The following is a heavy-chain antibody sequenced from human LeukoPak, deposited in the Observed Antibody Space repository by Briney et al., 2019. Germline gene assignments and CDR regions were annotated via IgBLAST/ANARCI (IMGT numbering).Heavy chain of an antibody. J-gene: IGHJ4*02. Sequence: GGSLRLSCAASGFTFSSYAMSWARQAPGKGLEWVSAISGSGGSTYYADSVKGRFTISRDNSKNTLYLQMNSLRAEDTAVYYCAKDHDSGGYGFDYWGQGTLVTVSS. V-gene: IGHV3-23*01. CDR1: GFTFSSYA. D-gene: IGHD3-22*01. CDR3: AKDHDSGGYGFDY. CDR2: ISGSGGST.